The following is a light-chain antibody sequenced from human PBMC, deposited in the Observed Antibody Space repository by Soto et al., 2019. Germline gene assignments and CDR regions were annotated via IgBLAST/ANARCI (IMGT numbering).Light chain of an antibody. CDR2: GAS. CDR1: QSVSSSY. CDR3: QQYGSSPFT. V-gene: IGKV3-20*01. Sequence: EIVLTQSPGTLSLSPGERATLSCRASQSVSSSYLGWYQQKPGQAPRLLIYGASSRATGIPDRFSSSGSGTDFTLTISRLEPEDFAVYFCQQYGSSPFTFGPGTKVDIK. J-gene: IGKJ3*01.